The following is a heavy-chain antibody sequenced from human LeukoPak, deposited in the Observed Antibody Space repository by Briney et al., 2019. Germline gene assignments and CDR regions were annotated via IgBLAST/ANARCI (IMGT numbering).Heavy chain of an antibody. Sequence: SETLSLTCTVPGGSISSSSYWWGWIRQPPGKGLEWIGSIYYSGSTYYNPSLKSRVTISVDTSKNQFSLKLSSVTAADTAVYYCARGRAFGGVFYYYYYMDVWGQGTTVTVSS. D-gene: IGHD3-16*01. CDR2: IYYSGST. CDR3: ARGRAFGGVFYYYYYMDV. CDR1: GGSISSSSYW. V-gene: IGHV4-39*07. J-gene: IGHJ6*03.